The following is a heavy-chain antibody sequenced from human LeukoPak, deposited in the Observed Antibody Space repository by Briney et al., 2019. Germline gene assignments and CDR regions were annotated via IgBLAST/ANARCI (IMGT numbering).Heavy chain of an antibody. J-gene: IGHJ4*02. CDR1: GGSISSYY. CDR3: ARSGGDRGWYYFDS. V-gene: IGHV4-4*07. Sequence: SETLSLTCTVSGGSISSYYWSWIRQPAGKGLEWIGRIYSSGSTDYNPSLKSRITMSVDTSKKQFSLRLTSMTAADTAVYYCARSGGDRGWYYFDSWGQGTLVTVPS. CDR2: IYSSGST. D-gene: IGHD6-19*01.